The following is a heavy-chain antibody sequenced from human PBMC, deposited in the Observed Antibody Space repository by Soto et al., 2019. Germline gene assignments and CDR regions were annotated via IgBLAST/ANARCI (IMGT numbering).Heavy chain of an antibody. CDR3: GRVPSAFDFYYAMDV. CDR1: GDSIGSGYKY. J-gene: IGHJ6*02. Sequence: PSETLCLSCTVSGDSIGSGYKYWSWMRQAPGKGLEWIGYIFSSGTTYYNPSLKSRLTMSLDTSQNQFSLKLNSVTAADTAVYFCGRVPSAFDFYYAMDVWGQGTTVTVSS. CDR2: IFSSGTT. V-gene: IGHV4-30-4*02. D-gene: IGHD3-16*01.